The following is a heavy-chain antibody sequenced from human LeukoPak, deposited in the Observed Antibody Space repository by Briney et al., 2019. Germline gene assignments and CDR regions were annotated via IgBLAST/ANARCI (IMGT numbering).Heavy chain of an antibody. CDR2: IYCSGSY. CDR3: ARLYGDYRDDY. CDR1: IGPISSSNYY. V-gene: IGHV4-39*01. J-gene: IGHJ4*02. D-gene: IGHD4-17*01. Sequence: SETVSLTCTVSIGPISSSNYYWRSIRQPPGKGRQRIGSIYCSGSYYYNPSLRSRVTISVDTSKKQYSVKLSSVTAAAAAVYYCARLYGDYRDDYLLRGTMVSVPS.